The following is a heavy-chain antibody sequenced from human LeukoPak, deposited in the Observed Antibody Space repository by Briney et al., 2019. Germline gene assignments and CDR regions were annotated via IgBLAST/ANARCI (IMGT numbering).Heavy chain of an antibody. Sequence: PGGSLRLSCAASGFTVSSNYMSWVRQAPGKGLEWVSVIYSGGNTYYADSVKGRFTISRDNSENTLYLQMNSLRAEDTAVYYCARDLEGSGSFGYYYMDVWGKGTTVAVSS. CDR2: IYSGGNT. D-gene: IGHD3-10*01. V-gene: IGHV3-53*01. CDR3: ARDLEGSGSFGYYYMDV. J-gene: IGHJ6*03. CDR1: GFTVSSNY.